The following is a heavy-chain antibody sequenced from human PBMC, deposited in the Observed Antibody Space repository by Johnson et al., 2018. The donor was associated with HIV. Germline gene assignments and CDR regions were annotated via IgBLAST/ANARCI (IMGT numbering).Heavy chain of an antibody. CDR2: ISYDGSNK. Sequence: QVQVVESGGGLVKPGGSLRLSCAASGFTFSSYAMHWVRQAPGKGLEWVAVISYDGSNKYYADSVKGRVTISRDNSKNTLYLQMNSLRAEDTAVYYCARDPQQWLDVGAFDIWGQGTMVTVSS. CDR1: GFTFSSYA. D-gene: IGHD6-19*01. CDR3: ARDPQQWLDVGAFDI. J-gene: IGHJ3*02. V-gene: IGHV3-30-3*01.